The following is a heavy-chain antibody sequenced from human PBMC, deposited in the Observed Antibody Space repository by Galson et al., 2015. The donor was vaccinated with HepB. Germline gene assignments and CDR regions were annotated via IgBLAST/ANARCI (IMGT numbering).Heavy chain of an antibody. Sequence: SVKVSCKASGYTFTSYAMHWVRQAPGQRLEWMGWINAGNGNTKYSQKFQGRVTITRDTSASTAYMELSSLRSEDTAVYYCAREGSDTVTTAVYYYYYYYMDVWGQGTTVTVSS. V-gene: IGHV1-3*01. CDR1: GYTFTSYA. J-gene: IGHJ6*03. CDR3: AREGSDTVTTAVYYYYYYYMDV. D-gene: IGHD4-11*01. CDR2: INAGNGNT.